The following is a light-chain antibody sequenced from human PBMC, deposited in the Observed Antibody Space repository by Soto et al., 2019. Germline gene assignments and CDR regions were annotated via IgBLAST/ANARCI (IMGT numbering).Light chain of an antibody. CDR2: DAS. V-gene: IGKV1-5*01. Sequence: DIQMTQSPSTLSASVGDRVTITCRASQSISSWLAWYQQKPGKAPKVLIYDASSLESGVPSRFSGSESGTEFTLTISSLQPDDFATYYCQQYETFSGTFGPGTKVE. J-gene: IGKJ1*01. CDR1: QSISSW. CDR3: QQYETFSGT.